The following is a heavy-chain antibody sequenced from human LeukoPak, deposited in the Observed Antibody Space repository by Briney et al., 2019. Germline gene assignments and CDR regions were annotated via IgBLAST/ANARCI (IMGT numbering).Heavy chain of an antibody. CDR3: AGGYYYGSGSYYSSFDY. Sequence: SETLSLTCTVSGDSITGYYWGWIRQPPGKGLEWIGNIYYTGNTYYNPSLKSRVTISVDTSKNQFSLKLSSVTAADTAVYYCAGGYYYGSGSYYSSFDYWGQGTLVTVSS. CDR1: GDSITGYY. V-gene: IGHV4-38-2*02. CDR2: IYYTGNT. J-gene: IGHJ4*02. D-gene: IGHD3-10*01.